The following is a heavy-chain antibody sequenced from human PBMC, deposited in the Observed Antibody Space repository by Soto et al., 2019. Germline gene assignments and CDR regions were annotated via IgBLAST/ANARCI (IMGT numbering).Heavy chain of an antibody. CDR2: ISSSSSYI. D-gene: IGHD4-17*01. CDR3: ASSGYGDLRSYWYFDL. CDR1: GFTFSSYS. J-gene: IGHJ2*01. V-gene: IGHV3-21*01. Sequence: ESGGGLVKPGGSLRLSCAASGFTFSSYSMNWVRQAPGKGLEWVSSISSSSSYIYYADSVKGRFTISRDNAKNSLYLQMNSLRAEDTAVYYCASSGYGDLRSYWYFDLWGRGTLVTVSS.